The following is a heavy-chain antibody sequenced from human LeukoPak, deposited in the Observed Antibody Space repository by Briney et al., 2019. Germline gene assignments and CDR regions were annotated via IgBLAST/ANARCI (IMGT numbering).Heavy chain of an antibody. D-gene: IGHD5-12*01. CDR1: GFTFSSYE. CDR3: ARPYTAYAFDY. Sequence: GGSLRLSCAASGFTFSSYETNWVRQAPGKGLEWISYISRSGSTIFYADSVKGRFTISRDNAKNSLYLQMNSLRAEDTAVYYCARPYTAYAFDYWGQGTLVTVSS. J-gene: IGHJ4*02. V-gene: IGHV3-48*03. CDR2: ISRSGSTI.